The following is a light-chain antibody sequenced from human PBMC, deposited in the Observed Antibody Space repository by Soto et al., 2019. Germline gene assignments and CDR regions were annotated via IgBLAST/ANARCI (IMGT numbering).Light chain of an antibody. J-gene: IGKJ2*03. CDR2: ATS. V-gene: IGKV3-20*01. CDR1: QSVSSNY. CDR3: QQYGYYNSPRYS. Sequence: EIVLTQSPGTLSLSPGDRVTLSCRASQSVSSNYLAWYQQKPGQAPRLLIYATSSRATGIPDRFSGSGSGTDFTLTISRLEPEDFAMYYCQQYGYYNSPRYSFSQGTRLEI.